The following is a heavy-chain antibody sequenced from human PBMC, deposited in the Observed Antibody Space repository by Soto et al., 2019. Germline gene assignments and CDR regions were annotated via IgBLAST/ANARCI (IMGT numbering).Heavy chain of an antibody. J-gene: IGHJ4*02. V-gene: IGHV3-30*18. CDR1: GFTFSIYG. D-gene: IGHD3-10*01. CDR2: ISYDGSIK. Sequence: QVQLVESGGGVVQPGRSLRLSCAASGFTFSIYGMHWVRQAPGKGLEWVALISYDGSIKEYADSVMGRFTMSRDNSQNTLYLQMVSLRTEETAVYYCAKAITLVRGGFDSWGQGTLVTVSS. CDR3: AKAITLVRGGFDS.